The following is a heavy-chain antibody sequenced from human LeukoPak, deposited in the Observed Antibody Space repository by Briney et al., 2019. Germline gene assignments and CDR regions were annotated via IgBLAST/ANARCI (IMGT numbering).Heavy chain of an antibody. V-gene: IGHV4-59*12. Sequence: SETLSLTCSVSGGSISSYYWSWIRQPPGKELEWIGYIHYTGTTNYNPSLKSRLTISVDTSKNQFSLKLSSVTAADTAVYYCARGGGYYYMDVWDKGTTVTVSS. J-gene: IGHJ6*03. CDR2: IHYTGTT. D-gene: IGHD3-10*01. CDR3: ARGGGYYYMDV. CDR1: GGSISSYY.